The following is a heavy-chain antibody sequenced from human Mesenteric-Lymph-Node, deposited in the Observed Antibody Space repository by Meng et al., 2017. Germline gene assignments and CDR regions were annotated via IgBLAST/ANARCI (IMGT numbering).Heavy chain of an antibody. J-gene: IGHJ6*02. V-gene: IGHV4-61*02. Sequence: SETLSLTCTVSGGSISSGSYYWSWIRQPAGKGLEWIGRIYTSGSTNYNPSLKSRVTISVDTSKNQFSLKLSSVTAADTAVYYCARDQKKGWGWFGETPYYYGMDVWGQGTTVTVSS. CDR3: ARDQKKGWGWFGETPYYYGMDV. CDR2: IYTSGST. CDR1: GGSISSGSYY. D-gene: IGHD3-10*01.